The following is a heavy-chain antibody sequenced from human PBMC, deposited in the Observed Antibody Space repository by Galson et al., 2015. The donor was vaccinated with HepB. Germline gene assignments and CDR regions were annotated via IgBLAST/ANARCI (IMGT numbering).Heavy chain of an antibody. J-gene: IGHJ4*02. CDR1: GGSVSSGSYH. CDR3: ARDLYSSLDY. D-gene: IGHD6-13*01. V-gene: IGHV4-61*01. CDR2: IYYSGST. Sequence: ETLSLTCTVPGGSVSSGSYHWSWIRQPPGKGLEWIGYIYYSGSTNYNPSLKSRVTISLDTSENQFSLKLRSVTAADTAVYYCARDLYSSLDYWGQGTLVTVSS.